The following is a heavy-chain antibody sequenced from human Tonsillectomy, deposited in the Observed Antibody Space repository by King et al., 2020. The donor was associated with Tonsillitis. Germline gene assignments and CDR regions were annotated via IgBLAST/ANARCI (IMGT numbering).Heavy chain of an antibody. CDR3: ARDRPYYDSSGYFSRGMDV. Sequence: VQLQESGPGLVKPSETLSLTCTVSGGSISSYYWTWIRQPPGKGLEWIGYIYYSGSTNYNPSIKSRVIISVDTSKNQFSLNLSSVTAADTAVYYCARDRPYYDSSGYFSRGMDVWGQGTTVTVSS. CDR2: IYYSGST. J-gene: IGHJ6*02. CDR1: GGSISSYY. D-gene: IGHD3-22*01. V-gene: IGHV4-59*01.